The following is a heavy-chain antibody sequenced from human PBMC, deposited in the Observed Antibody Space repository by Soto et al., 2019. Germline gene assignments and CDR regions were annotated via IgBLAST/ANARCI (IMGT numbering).Heavy chain of an antibody. CDR2: IYHSGGT. CDR1: GDSITSTSH. D-gene: IGHD2-15*01. Sequence: SETLSLTCGVSGDSITSTSHWSWVRQPPGKGLEWIGEIYHSGGTNSNPSLKGRVTMSVDKSKNQFSLRLSSVTAADTALYYCARVSKDASGYYYGMDVWGQGTTVTVSS. V-gene: IGHV4-4*02. CDR3: ARVSKDASGYYYGMDV. J-gene: IGHJ6*02.